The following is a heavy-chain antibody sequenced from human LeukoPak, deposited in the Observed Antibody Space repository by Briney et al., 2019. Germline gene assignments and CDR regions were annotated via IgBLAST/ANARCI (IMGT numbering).Heavy chain of an antibody. J-gene: IGHJ1*01. CDR3: ARAGRYGSGSYYGY. Sequence: KTSETLSLTCTVSGGSISSYYWSWIRQPAGKGLEWIGRIYYSGSTNYNPSLKSRVTISVDTSKNQFSLKLSSVTAADTAVYYCARAGRYGSGSYYGYWGQGTLVTVSS. D-gene: IGHD3-10*01. CDR1: GGSISSYY. V-gene: IGHV4-4*07. CDR2: IYYSGST.